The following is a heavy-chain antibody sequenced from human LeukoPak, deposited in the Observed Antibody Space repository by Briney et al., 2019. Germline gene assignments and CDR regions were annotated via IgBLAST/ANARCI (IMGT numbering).Heavy chain of an antibody. Sequence: ETLSLTCTVSGGSISSSSYYWGWIRQPPGKGLEWIGSIYYSGSTYYNPSLKSRVTISVDTSKNQFSLKLSSVTAADTAVYYCARSSIVVVPAAIYYYMDVWGKGTTVTVSS. CDR3: ARSSIVVVPAAIYYYMDV. V-gene: IGHV4-39*01. CDR2: IYYSGST. CDR1: GGSISSSSYY. J-gene: IGHJ6*03. D-gene: IGHD2-2*01.